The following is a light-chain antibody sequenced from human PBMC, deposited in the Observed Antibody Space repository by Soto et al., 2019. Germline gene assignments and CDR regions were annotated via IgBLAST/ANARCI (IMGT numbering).Light chain of an antibody. CDR1: SSNIGYNA. J-gene: IGLJ1*01. CDR3: SSYTSSRAYV. Sequence: QSVLTQPPSASGTPGQRVTLSCSGSSSNIGYNAVNWYQQLPGKAPKLLMHGNSQRPSGVPDRFSGSKSGTSASLAISGLRTEDEADYYCSSYTSSRAYVFGIGTKVTVL. CDR2: GNS. V-gene: IGLV1-44*01.